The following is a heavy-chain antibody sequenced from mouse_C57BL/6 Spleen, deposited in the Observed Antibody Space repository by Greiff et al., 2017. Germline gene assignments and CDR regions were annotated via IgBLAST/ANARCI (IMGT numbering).Heavy chain of an antibody. J-gene: IGHJ4*01. Sequence: EVQRVESGGGLVKPGGSLKLSCAASGFPFSDYGMHWVRQAPEKGLEWVAYSSSGSSTIYSAATVKGRFTISRDNAKNTLFLQLTSLRSEDTAMYYCARGDYGYAMDYWGQGTSVTVSS. CDR3: ARGDYGYAMDY. V-gene: IGHV5-17*01. D-gene: IGHD1-1*01. CDR2: SSSGSSTI. CDR1: GFPFSDYG.